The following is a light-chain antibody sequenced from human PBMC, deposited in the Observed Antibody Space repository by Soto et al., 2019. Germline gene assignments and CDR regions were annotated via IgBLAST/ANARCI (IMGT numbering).Light chain of an antibody. CDR2: AAS. CDR3: QQSYSNPIT. CDR1: QSIGIY. Sequence: DIQMTQSPTSLSASVGDRVTITCRASQSIGIYLNWYQQKPGKAPELLIYAASNLQSRAPSRFSGSGSGTDFILTINSLQPEDFATYYCQQSYSNPITFGQGTRLESK. V-gene: IGKV1-39*01. J-gene: IGKJ5*01.